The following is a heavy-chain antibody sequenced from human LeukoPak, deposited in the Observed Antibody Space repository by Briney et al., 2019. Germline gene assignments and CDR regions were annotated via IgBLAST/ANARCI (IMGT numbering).Heavy chain of an antibody. V-gene: IGHV4-59*08. CDR3: ARHSSSWYPDY. CDR2: IHYTGST. D-gene: IGHD6-13*01. Sequence: PSETLSLTCAVSGGSIRSYYWSWIRQPPGKGLEWIGYIHYTGSTNYNPSLKSRVTISVDTSKNQFSLQLSSVTATDTAVYFCARHSSSWYPDYWGQGTLVTVSS. CDR1: GGSIRSYY. J-gene: IGHJ4*02.